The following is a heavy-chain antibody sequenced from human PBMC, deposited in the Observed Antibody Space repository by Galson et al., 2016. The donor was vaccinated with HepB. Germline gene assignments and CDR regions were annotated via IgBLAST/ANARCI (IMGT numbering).Heavy chain of an antibody. Sequence: SLRLSCAASGFTFNTYGMHWVRQAPGKGLEWVAAIWFDGSKEYSADSVKGRFTISRDNPKNILFLQMNSLRAEDTAVYYRARDGIVVIPAANSGYFDYWGQGTLVTVSP. CDR2: IWFDGSKE. V-gene: IGHV3-33*01. D-gene: IGHD2-2*01. CDR1: GFTFNTYG. CDR3: ARDGIVVIPAANSGYFDY. J-gene: IGHJ4*02.